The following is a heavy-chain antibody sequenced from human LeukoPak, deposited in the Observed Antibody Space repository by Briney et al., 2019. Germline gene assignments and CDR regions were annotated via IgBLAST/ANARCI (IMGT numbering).Heavy chain of an antibody. J-gene: IGHJ5*02. CDR2: IHYTGST. V-gene: IGHV4-59*01. CDR1: GGSISSYY. Sequence: PSETLSLTCTVSGGSISSYYWSWIRQSPGKGLECIGYIHYTGSTNYNPSLKSRVTISVETSKNQFSLKLKSVTAADTAVYYCARGGYYGSGNDFRFDPWGQGTLVTASS. D-gene: IGHD3-10*01. CDR3: ARGGYYGSGNDFRFDP.